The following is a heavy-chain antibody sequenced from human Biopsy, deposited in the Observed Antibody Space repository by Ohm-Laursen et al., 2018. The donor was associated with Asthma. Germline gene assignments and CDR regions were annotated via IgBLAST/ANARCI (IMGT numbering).Heavy chain of an antibody. J-gene: IGHJ3*02. CDR1: GGTFNAYA. CDR2: IIPIFRTG. V-gene: IGHV1-69*13. D-gene: IGHD1-26*01. Sequence: GTSVKVSCKASGGTFNAYAFSWVRQAPGQGLEWMGGIIPIFRTGNYAQKFQGRVRITADDSTSTIFMELSSLRSDDTAMYYCARDRKSSGTHNSAFNIWGQGTMVTVSS. CDR3: ARDRKSSGTHNSAFNI.